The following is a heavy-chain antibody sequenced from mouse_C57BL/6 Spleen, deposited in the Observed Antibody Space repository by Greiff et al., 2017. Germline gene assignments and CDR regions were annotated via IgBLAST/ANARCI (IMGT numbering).Heavy chain of an antibody. V-gene: IGHV1-69*01. CDR2: IDPSDSYT. D-gene: IGHD2-2*01. CDR3: ARGGYDEGNYFAY. Sequence: QVQLQQPGAELVMPGASVKLSCKASGYTFTSYWMHWVKQRPGQGLEWIGEIDPSDSYTNYNQKFKGKSTLTVDKSSSTAYMQLSSLTSEDSAVXYCARGGYDEGNYFAYWGPGTTLTVSS. CDR1: GYTFTSYW. J-gene: IGHJ2*01.